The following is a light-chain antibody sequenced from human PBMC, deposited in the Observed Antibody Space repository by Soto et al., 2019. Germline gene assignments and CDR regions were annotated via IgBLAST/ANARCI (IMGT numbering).Light chain of an antibody. CDR3: QQYGGSPQYT. J-gene: IGKJ2*01. CDR2: GAS. Sequence: EIVLTQSPGTLSLSPGERATLSCRASQSLSSSSLAWSQQQPDLAWYQQKPGQAPRLLIYGASTRATGIPDRFSGSGSGTDFTLTINRLEPEDFALYYCQQYGGSPQYTFGQGTKLEI. CDR1: QSLSSSSLAWSQQQPD. V-gene: IGKV3-20*01.